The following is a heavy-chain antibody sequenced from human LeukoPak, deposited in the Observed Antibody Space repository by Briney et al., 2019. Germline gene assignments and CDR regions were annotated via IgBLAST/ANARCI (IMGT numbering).Heavy chain of an antibody. J-gene: IGHJ5*02. V-gene: IGHV1-46*01. D-gene: IGHD4-17*01. CDR1: GGTFSSYA. CDR2: INPSGGST. CDR3: ARSTENWFDP. Sequence: ASVKVSCKASGGTFSSYAISWVRQAPGQGLEWMGIINPSGGSTNYAQKFQGRVTMTRDTSTSTVYMELSSLRSEDTAVYYCARSTENWFDPWGQGTLVTVSS.